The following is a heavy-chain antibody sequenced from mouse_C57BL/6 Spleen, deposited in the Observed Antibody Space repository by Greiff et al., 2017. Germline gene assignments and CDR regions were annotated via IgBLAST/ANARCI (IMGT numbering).Heavy chain of an antibody. CDR3: ARGERGSYWYFDV. J-gene: IGHJ1*03. Sequence: QVQLKQSGAELVKPGASVKISCKASGYAFSSYWMNWVKQRPGKGLEWIGQIYPGDGDTNYNGKFKGKATLTADKSSSTAYMQLSSLTSEDSAVYICARGERGSYWYFDVWGTGTTVTVSS. CDR1: GYAFSSYW. CDR2: IYPGDGDT. V-gene: IGHV1-80*01.